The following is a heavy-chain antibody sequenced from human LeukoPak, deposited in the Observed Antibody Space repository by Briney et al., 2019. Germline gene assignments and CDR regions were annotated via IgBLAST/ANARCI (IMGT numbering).Heavy chain of an antibody. D-gene: IGHD3-10*01. CDR2: IFYSGTT. Sequence: ASETLSLTCTVSGGSISSGAYYWGWIRQPPGKGLEWIGSIFYSGTTYYNPSLKSRVTISVDTSKNQFSLKLNSVSAADTAVYYCARHEGKGSGSYYSNFDYWGQGTLVTVSS. V-gene: IGHV4-39*01. J-gene: IGHJ4*02. CDR1: GGSISSGAYY. CDR3: ARHEGKGSGSYYSNFDY.